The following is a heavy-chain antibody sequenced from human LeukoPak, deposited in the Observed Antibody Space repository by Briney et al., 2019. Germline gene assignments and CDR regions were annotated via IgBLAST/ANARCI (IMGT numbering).Heavy chain of an antibody. J-gene: IGHJ4*02. CDR2: ISAYNGNT. CDR1: GCTFTSYG. CDR3: ARVSWFGEWYDY. V-gene: IGHV1-18*01. D-gene: IGHD3-10*01. Sequence: ASVKVSCKASGCTFTSYGISWVRQAPGQGLEWMGWISAYNGNTNYAQKLQGRVTMTTDTSTSTAYMGQRSLRSDDTAVYYCARVSWFGEWYDYWGQGTLVTVSS.